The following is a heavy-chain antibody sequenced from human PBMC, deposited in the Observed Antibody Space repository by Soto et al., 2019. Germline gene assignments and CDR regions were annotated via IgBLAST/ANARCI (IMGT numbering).Heavy chain of an antibody. CDR1: GFTFSSYS. V-gene: IGHV3-21*05. CDR2: ISSSSSYT. Sequence: PGGSLRLSCAASGFTFSSYSMNWVRQAPGKGLEWVSYISSSSSYTNYADSVKGRFTISRDNAKNSLYLQMNSLRVEDTAVYYCAVEQAYFDYWGQGTLVTVSS. CDR3: AVEQAYFDY. J-gene: IGHJ4*02.